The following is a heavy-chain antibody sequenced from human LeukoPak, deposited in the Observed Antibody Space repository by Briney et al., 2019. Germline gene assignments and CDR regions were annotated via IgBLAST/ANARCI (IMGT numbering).Heavy chain of an antibody. D-gene: IGHD6-19*01. J-gene: IGHJ4*02. Sequence: PGGSLRLSCAASGFTFSSYAMSWVRQAPGKGLEWVSAISSSGSYIYYADSVKGRFTISRDNAKNTLYLQMNSLRAEDTAVYYCARVTAVAGTSVGVDAWGQGILVTVS. CDR1: GFTFSSYA. V-gene: IGHV3-21*01. CDR3: ARVTAVAGTSVGVDA. CDR2: ISSSGSYI.